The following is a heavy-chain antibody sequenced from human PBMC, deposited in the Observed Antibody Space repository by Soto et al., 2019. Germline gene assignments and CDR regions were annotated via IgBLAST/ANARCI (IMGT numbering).Heavy chain of an antibody. CDR1: GYTFTSYD. Sequence: QVQLVQSGAEVKKPVASVKVSCKASGYTFTSYDIPWVRQATGQGLEWMGWMNPNSANTGDAQKFQGRVTMTRTTSISTAYIELGSLRSEDSAVYYWAREGVRGMDFWGQGTTVTVSS. V-gene: IGHV1-8*01. J-gene: IGHJ6*02. D-gene: IGHD3-16*01. CDR2: MNPNSANT. CDR3: AREGVRGMDF.